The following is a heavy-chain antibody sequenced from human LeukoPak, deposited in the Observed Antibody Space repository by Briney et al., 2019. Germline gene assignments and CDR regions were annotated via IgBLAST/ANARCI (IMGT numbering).Heavy chain of an antibody. CDR1: GGTFSSYA. CDR3: ARSGIEHYYFDY. D-gene: IGHD6-13*01. J-gene: IGHJ4*02. Sequence: ASVKVSCKASGGTFSSYAISWVRQAPGQGLEWMGGIIPIFGTANYAQKFQGRVTITTDESTSTAYMELSSLRSEDTAVYYCARSGIEHYYFDYWGQGTLVTVSS. CDR2: IIPIFGTA. V-gene: IGHV1-69*05.